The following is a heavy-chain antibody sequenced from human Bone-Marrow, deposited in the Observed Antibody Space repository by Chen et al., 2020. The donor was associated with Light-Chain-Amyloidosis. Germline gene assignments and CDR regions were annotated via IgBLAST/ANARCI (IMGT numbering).Heavy chain of an antibody. J-gene: IGHJ4*02. CDR2: IYPEDSDA. CDR1: GYNFPNYW. CDR3: AGRRDGYNFDY. D-gene: IGHD5-12*01. V-gene: IGHV5-51*01. Sequence: EVQLGQSGPEVKTPGESLKLSCKGSGYNFPNYWIGWVRQMPGKGLDWMGVIYPEDSDARYVPSVEGQVTVSADKSITSACLQWRSLKASDTAMYYCAGRRDGYNFDYWGQGTLVTVSS.